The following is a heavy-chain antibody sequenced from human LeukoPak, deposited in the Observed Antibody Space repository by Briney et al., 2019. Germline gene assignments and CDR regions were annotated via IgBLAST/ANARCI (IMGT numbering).Heavy chain of an antibody. CDR1: GFTFSNYA. CDR3: AKKRSSGPGDFDL. V-gene: IGHV3-23*01. D-gene: IGHD6-19*01. Sequence: GGSLRLSCAPSGFTFSNYAMSWVRQAPGKGLEWVSAITGGGVSTYYTDSVRGRFTISRDNSKNTLYLRMNSLRDDDTAVYYCAKKRSSGPGDFDLWGRGTLVTVSS. J-gene: IGHJ2*01. CDR2: ITGGGVST.